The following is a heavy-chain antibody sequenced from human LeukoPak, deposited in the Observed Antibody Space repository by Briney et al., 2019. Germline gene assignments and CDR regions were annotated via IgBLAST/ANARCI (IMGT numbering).Heavy chain of an antibody. Sequence: GGSLRLSCAASGFTFSSCAMHWVRQAPGKGLEWVAVISYDGSNKYYADSVKGRFTISRDNSKNTLYLQMNSLRAEDTAVYYCARGPYYYDSSGYDDYWGQGTLVTVSS. CDR3: ARGPYYYDSSGYDDY. D-gene: IGHD3-22*01. J-gene: IGHJ4*02. CDR2: ISYDGSNK. V-gene: IGHV3-30-3*01. CDR1: GFTFSSCA.